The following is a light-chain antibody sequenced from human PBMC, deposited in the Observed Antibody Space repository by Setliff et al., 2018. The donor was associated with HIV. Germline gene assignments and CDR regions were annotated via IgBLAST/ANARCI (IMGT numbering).Light chain of an antibody. CDR1: SSDVGVYNF. CDR2: DVS. J-gene: IGLJ1*01. Sequence: QSALTQPASVSGSPGQSITIPCTGTSSDVGVYNFVSWYQQHPGKAPKLIIYDVSNRPSGVSYRFSASKSGNTASLTISGLQAEDEADYYCSSYTSSNAYVFGTGTKVTVL. CDR3: SSYTSSNAYV. V-gene: IGLV2-14*03.